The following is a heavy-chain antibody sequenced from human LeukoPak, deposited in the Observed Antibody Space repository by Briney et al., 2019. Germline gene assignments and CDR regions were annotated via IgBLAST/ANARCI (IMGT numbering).Heavy chain of an antibody. D-gene: IGHD3-16*01. CDR3: ARDVLRERQDYGMDV. Sequence: GASVKVSCKASGYTFTSYGISWVRQAPGQGLEWMGWISAYNGNTNYAQKLQGRVTMTTDTSTSTAYMELRSLRSDDTAVYYCARDVLRERQDYGMDVWGQGTTVTVSS. V-gene: IGHV1-18*01. CDR2: ISAYNGNT. CDR1: GYTFTSYG. J-gene: IGHJ6*02.